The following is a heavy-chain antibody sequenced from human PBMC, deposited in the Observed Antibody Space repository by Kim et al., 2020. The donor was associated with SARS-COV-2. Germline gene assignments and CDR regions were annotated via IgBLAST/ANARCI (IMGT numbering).Heavy chain of an antibody. CDR3: ARVRFLEWLRAWGGMDV. CDR2: INPNSGGT. J-gene: IGHJ6*02. Sequence: ASVKVSCKASGYTFTGYYMHWVRQAPGQGLEWMGRINPNSGGTNYAQKFQGRVTMTRDTSISTAYMELSRLRSDDTAVYYCARVRFLEWLRAWGGMDVWGQGTTVTVSS. CDR1: GYTFTGYY. V-gene: IGHV1-2*06. D-gene: IGHD3-3*01.